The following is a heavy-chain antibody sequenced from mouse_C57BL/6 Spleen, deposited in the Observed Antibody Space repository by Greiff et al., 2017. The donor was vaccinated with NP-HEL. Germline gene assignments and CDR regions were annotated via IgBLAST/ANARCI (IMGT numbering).Heavy chain of an antibody. D-gene: IGHD1-1*01. CDR3: AKKGGITTMDY. CDR2: IWSGGST. CDR1: GFSLTSYG. J-gene: IGHJ4*01. Sequence: QVHVKQSGPGLVQPSQRLSITCTVSGFSLTSYGVHWVRQSPGKGLEWLGVIWSGGSTDYNAAFMSRLSITKDNSKSQVFFKMNSLQADDTAIYYCAKKGGITTMDYWGQGTSVTVSS. V-gene: IGHV2-5*01.